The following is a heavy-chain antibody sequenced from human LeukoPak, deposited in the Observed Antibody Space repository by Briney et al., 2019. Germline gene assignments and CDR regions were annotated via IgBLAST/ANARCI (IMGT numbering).Heavy chain of an antibody. CDR1: GFTFSSHA. J-gene: IGHJ4*02. V-gene: IGHV3-23*01. CDR2: ISGSGGST. Sequence: GGSLRLSCAASGFTFSSHAMSWVRQAPGKGLEWVSAISGSGGSTYYADSVKGRFTISRDNSKNTLYLQMNSLRAEDTAVYYCARAPDQLTYAYWGQGTLVTVSS. CDR3: ARAPDQLTYAY. D-gene: IGHD2-2*01.